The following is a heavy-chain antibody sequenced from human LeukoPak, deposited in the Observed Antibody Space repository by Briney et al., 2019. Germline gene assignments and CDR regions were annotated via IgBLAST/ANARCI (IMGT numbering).Heavy chain of an antibody. V-gene: IGHV5-51*01. CDR1: GYSFTTYC. CDR2: IYPGDSGT. D-gene: IGHD3-10*01. Sequence: GESLKISCKGSGYSFTTYCIGWVRQMPGKGLEWMGVIYPGDSGTRYSPSFQGQVTISADKSISTAYLQWSSLKASDTATYYCASLSGGHNMDVWGQGTTVTVSS. J-gene: IGHJ6*02. CDR3: ASLSGGHNMDV.